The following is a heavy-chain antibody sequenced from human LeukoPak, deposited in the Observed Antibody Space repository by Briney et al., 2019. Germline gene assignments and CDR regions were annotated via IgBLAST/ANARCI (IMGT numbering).Heavy chain of an antibody. CDR3: AAEYYYGSGSFPYWYFDL. V-gene: IGHV3-23*01. D-gene: IGHD3-10*01. Sequence: GGSPRLSCAASGFTIGSCAMSWVLPAAGEGLEKISAISGSGGSTYYADSVKGRFTISRDNSKNTLYLQMNSLRAEDTAVYYCAAEYYYGSGSFPYWYFDLWGRGTLVTVSS. CDR1: GFTIGSCA. CDR2: ISGSGGST. J-gene: IGHJ2*01.